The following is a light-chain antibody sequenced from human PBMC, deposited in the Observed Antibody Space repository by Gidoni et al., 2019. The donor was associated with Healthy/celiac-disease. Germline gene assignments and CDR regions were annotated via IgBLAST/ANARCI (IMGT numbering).Light chain of an antibody. CDR3: QKYNSAPRV. CDR1: QGISNY. CDR2: AAS. J-gene: IGKJ1*01. V-gene: IGKV1-27*01. Sequence: DIQMTQSPSSRSASVGDRVTITCRASQGISNYLAWYKQKPGKVPKLLIYAASTVQSGVPSRFSGSGSGTDFTLTISSLQPEDVATYYCQKYNSAPRVFGQGTKVEFK.